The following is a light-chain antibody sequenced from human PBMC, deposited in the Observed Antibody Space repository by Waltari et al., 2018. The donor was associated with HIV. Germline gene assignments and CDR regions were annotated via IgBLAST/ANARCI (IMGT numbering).Light chain of an antibody. CDR3: QAWDSDTPKV. Sequence: SYELTQPPSASVSPGQTASIPCSGDTLGDKYACWYQQKPGQSPVLVIYKDGKRPSGIPERFSGFNSGNTATLTISGTQAMDEADYYCQAWDSDTPKVFGGGTKLTVL. CDR2: KDG. CDR1: TLGDKY. V-gene: IGLV3-1*01. J-gene: IGLJ2*01.